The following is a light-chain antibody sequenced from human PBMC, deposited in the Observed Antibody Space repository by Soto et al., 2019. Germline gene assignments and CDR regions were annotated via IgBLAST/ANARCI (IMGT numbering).Light chain of an antibody. V-gene: IGKV3-20*01. CDR1: QSVSSSY. Sequence: EIVLTQSPGTLSLSPGERATLSCRASQSVSSSYLAWYQQKPGQAPRLLIYGASSRATVVPDRFSGSGSGTDFTLTISRLEPEDFAVYYCQRYGGFGQGTKVDIK. CDR2: GAS. CDR3: QRYGG. J-gene: IGKJ1*01.